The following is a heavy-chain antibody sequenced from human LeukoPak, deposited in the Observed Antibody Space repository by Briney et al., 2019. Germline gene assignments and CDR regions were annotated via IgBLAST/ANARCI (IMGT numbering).Heavy chain of an antibody. Sequence: GGSLRLSCAASGFTFSSYAMSWVRQAPGKGLEWVSAISGSGGSTYYADSVKGRFTISRDNSKNTLYLQMNSLRAEDTAVYYCAKALGIMITFGGVIGLDYWGQGTLVTVSS. J-gene: IGHJ4*02. CDR3: AKALGIMITFGGVIGLDY. V-gene: IGHV3-23*01. D-gene: IGHD3-16*02. CDR1: GFTFSSYA. CDR2: ISGSGGST.